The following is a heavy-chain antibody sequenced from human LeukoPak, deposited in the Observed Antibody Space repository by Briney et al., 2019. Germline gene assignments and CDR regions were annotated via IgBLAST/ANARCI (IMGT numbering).Heavy chain of an antibody. CDR2: INHSGGT. CDR3: ARGLLWSLYNWFDP. D-gene: IGHD2-2*01. CDR1: GGSFSGYY. J-gene: IGHJ5*02. Sequence: PSETLSLTCAVYGGSFSGYYWSWIRQPPGKGLEWIGEINHSGGTNYNPSLKSRVTISVDTSKNQFSLKLSSVTAADTAVYYCARGLLWSLYNWFDPWGQGTLVTVSS. V-gene: IGHV4-34*01.